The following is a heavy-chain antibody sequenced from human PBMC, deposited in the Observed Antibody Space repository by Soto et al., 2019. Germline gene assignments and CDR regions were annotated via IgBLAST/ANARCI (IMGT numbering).Heavy chain of an antibody. D-gene: IGHD2-2*01. CDR1: GGPFSGYD. V-gene: IGHV4-34*01. CDR3: ACGRPLEATAMPKDFDY. CDR2: INHSGTT. J-gene: IGHJ4*02. Sequence: PWETLSLTCAVYGGPFSGYDWSWIRQPPGKGLEWIGQINHSGTTDYTASPKSRLSRSVDTSKNQFCMNRSSVTAADTAVYYWACGRPLEATAMPKDFDYWGQGTLVTVSS.